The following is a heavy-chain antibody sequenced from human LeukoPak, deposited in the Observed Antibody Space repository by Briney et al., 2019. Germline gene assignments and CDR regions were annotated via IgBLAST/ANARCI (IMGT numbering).Heavy chain of an antibody. V-gene: IGHV4-59*11. J-gene: IGHJ4*02. D-gene: IGHD1-26*01. CDR2: IYYTGST. CDR1: GGSISSHY. Sequence: SETLSLTCTVSGGSISSHYWSWIRQPPGKGLEWIGYIYYTGSTNYNPSLKSRVTISVDTSKNQFSLKLNSVTAADTAVYYCARDGSESYLDYWGQGTLVTVSP. CDR3: ARDGSESYLDY.